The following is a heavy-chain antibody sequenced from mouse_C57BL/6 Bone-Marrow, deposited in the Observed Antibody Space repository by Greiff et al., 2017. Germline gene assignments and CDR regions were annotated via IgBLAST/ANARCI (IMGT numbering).Heavy chain of an antibody. CDR1: GFTFSSYG. D-gene: IGHD2-1*01. J-gene: IGHJ4*01. CDR2: ISSGGSYT. Sequence: EVKLVESGGDLVKPGGSLKLSCAASGFTFSSYGMSWVRQTPDKRLEWVATISSGGSYTYYPDSVKGRFTISRDNAKNTLYLQMSSLKSEDTAMYYCARRVYGIPYAMDYWGQGTSVTVSS. CDR3: ARRVYGIPYAMDY. V-gene: IGHV5-6*02.